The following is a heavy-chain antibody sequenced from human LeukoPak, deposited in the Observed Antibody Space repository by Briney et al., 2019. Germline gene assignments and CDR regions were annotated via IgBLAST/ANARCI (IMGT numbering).Heavy chain of an antibody. Sequence: SETLSLTCTVSGGSIRSYYWSWIRQPPGKGLEWIGYIYYSGSTNYNPSLKSRVTISVDTSKNQFSPKLSSVTAADTAVYYCARHDRDGYNYDAFDIWGQGTMVTVSS. CDR3: ARHDRDGYNYDAFDI. J-gene: IGHJ3*02. D-gene: IGHD5-24*01. CDR2: IYYSGST. CDR1: GGSIRSYY. V-gene: IGHV4-59*08.